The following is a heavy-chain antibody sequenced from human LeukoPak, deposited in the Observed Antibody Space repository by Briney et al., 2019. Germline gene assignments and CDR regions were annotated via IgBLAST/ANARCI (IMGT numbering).Heavy chain of an antibody. CDR1: GFTFSGYV. D-gene: IGHD3-22*01. V-gene: IGHV3-23*01. CDR2: ITGSGDYT. Sequence: PGGSLRLSCAASGFTFSGYVMTWVRQAPGKGLEWVSSITGSGDYTYYIDSVKGRFTISRDNSKNILYLQMNSLRGEDTALYYCAKDGLYYDGSAHVYYFDYWGQGTLVAVSS. CDR3: AKDGLYYDGSAHVYYFDY. J-gene: IGHJ4*02.